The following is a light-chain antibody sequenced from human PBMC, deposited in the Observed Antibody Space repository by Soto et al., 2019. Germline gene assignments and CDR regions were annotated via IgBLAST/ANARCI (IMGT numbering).Light chain of an antibody. V-gene: IGKV1-5*01. CDR3: QQYNSYSYT. J-gene: IGKJ2*01. CDR1: QSISSW. CDR2: DAS. Sequence: DIQMTQSPSTLSASVGDRVTITCRASQSISSWLAWYQQKPGKAPKLLIYDASSLESGVPSRFSGSGSGTEFTLTISSRQPDDFATYDCQQYNSYSYTFGQGTKLEIK.